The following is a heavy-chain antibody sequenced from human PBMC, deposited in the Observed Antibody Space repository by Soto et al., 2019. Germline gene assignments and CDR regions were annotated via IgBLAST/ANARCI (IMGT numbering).Heavy chain of an antibody. J-gene: IGHJ5*02. Sequence: PSQTLSLTCAISGDSVSSNSAAWNWIRQSPSRGLEWLGRTYYRSKWYNDYAVSVKSRITINPDTSKNQFSLQLNSVTPEDTAVYYCARAPYGSGSYRDANWFDPWGQGTLVTVSS. CDR3: ARAPYGSGSYRDANWFDP. CDR2: TYYRSKWYN. CDR1: GDSVSSNSAA. D-gene: IGHD3-10*01. V-gene: IGHV6-1*01.